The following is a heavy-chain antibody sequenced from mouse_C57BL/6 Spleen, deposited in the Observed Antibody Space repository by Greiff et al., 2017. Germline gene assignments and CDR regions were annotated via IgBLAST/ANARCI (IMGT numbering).Heavy chain of an antibody. V-gene: IGHV1-15*01. D-gene: IGHD2-4*01. J-gene: IGHJ3*01. CDR3: TSDDYDKAWFAY. CDR1: GYTFTDYE. CDR2: IDPETGGT. Sequence: QVQLQQSGAELVRPGASVTLSCKASGYTFTDYEMQWVKQTPVHGLEWIGAIDPETGGTAYNQKFKGKATLTADKSSSTAYMELRSLTSEDSAVYYCTSDDYDKAWFAYWGQGTLVTVSA.